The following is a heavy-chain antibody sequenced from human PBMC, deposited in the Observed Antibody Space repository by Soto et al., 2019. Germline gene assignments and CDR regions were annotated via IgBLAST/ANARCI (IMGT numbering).Heavy chain of an antibody. CDR2: IDPSDSYT. Sequence: GESLKISCKGSGYSFTSYWISWVRQMPGKGLEWMGRIDPSDSYTNYSPSFQGHVTISADKSISTAYLQWSSLKASDTAMYYCARHMDCSGGSCYHYGMDVWGQGTTVTVSS. CDR3: ARHMDCSGGSCYHYGMDV. CDR1: GYSFTSYW. V-gene: IGHV5-10-1*01. J-gene: IGHJ6*02. D-gene: IGHD2-15*01.